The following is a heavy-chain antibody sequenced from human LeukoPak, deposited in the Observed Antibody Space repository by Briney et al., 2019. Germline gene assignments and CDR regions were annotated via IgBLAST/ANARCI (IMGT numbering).Heavy chain of an antibody. D-gene: IGHD6-19*01. CDR3: ARGPYSSGWYYFDY. Sequence: GRSLRLSCAASGFTFSSYAMHWVRQAPGKGLEWVAVISYDGSNKYYADSVKGRFTISRGNSKNTLYLQMNSLRAEDTAVYYCARGPYSSGWYYFDYWGQGTLVTVSS. J-gene: IGHJ4*02. CDR1: GFTFSSYA. V-gene: IGHV3-30*04. CDR2: ISYDGSNK.